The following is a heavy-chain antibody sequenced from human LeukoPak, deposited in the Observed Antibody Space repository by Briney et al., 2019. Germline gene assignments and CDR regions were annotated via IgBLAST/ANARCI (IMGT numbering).Heavy chain of an antibody. V-gene: IGHV2-5*02. CDR1: GFSLNTRGVG. J-gene: IGHJ4*02. D-gene: IGHD3-22*01. CDR3: AHRKNYYDSSVFDN. Sequence: SGPTLVNPTQTLTLTCTFSGFSLNTRGVGVGWIRQPPGRALEWLALIYWDDDKRYSPSLKSRLTITKDTSKNQVVLTMTRMDPADTATYFCAHRKNYYDSSVFDNWGQGTLVTVSS. CDR2: IYWDDDK.